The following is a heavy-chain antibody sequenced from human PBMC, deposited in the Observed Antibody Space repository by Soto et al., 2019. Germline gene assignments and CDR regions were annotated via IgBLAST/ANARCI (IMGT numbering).Heavy chain of an antibody. CDR1: GGTFSSRA. CDR3: ANSRGGTFLGYHGMDI. V-gene: IGHV1-69*01. J-gene: IGHJ6*02. CDR2: TIPVFGRA. D-gene: IGHD3-16*01. Sequence: QVQLVQSGPEVKKTGTSVKVSCKASGGTFSSRAISWVRQAPGQGLEWMGGTIPVFGRANYAEKFQDRVTITADESTGTVYMELSSLRSEDTALYYCANSRGGTFLGYHGMDIWGQGTTVSVSS.